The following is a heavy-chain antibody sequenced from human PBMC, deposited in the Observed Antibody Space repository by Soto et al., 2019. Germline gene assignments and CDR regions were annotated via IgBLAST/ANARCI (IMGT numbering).Heavy chain of an antibody. V-gene: IGHV3-23*01. J-gene: IGHJ1*01. CDR2: ISGSGGST. D-gene: IGHD6-19*01. CDR3: AKPPQRRAVAGT. CDR1: GFMFNTYA. Sequence: GGSLRLSCAASGFMFNTYALSWVRQAPGRGPEWVSAISGSGGSTYYADSVKGRFTISRDNSKNTLYLQMNSLRAEDTAVYYCAKPPQRRAVAGTWGQGT.